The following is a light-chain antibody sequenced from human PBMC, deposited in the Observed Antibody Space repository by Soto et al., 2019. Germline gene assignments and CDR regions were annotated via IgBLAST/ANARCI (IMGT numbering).Light chain of an antibody. CDR2: KAS. CDR3: QQYNFYSRT. J-gene: IGKJ1*01. CDR1: QSISSW. Sequence: DIQMTQSPSTLSASVGDTVTITCRASQSISSWLAWYQQKPGKAPKLLIYKASSLQSGVPSRFSGIGPGTEFTLTISSLQPDDFATYYCQQYNFYSRTFGQGTKVEIK. V-gene: IGKV1-5*03.